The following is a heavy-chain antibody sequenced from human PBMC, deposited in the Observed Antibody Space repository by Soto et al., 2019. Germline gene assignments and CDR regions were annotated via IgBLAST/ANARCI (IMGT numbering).Heavy chain of an antibody. CDR2: TYYRSKWYN. D-gene: IGHD6-19*01. V-gene: IGHV6-1*01. CDR3: ARGAVATAYYYYGMDV. Sequence: SQTLSLTCAICGDSVSSNSAAWNWIRQSPSRGLEWLGRTYYRSKWYNDYAVSVKSRITINPDTSKNEFSLQLNSVTPEDTAVYYCARGAVATAYYYYGMDVWGQGTTVSVSS. CDR1: GDSVSSNSAA. J-gene: IGHJ6*02.